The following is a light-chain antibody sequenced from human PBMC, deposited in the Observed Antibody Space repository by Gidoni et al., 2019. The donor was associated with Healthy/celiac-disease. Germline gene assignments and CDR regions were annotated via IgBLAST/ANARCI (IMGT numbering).Light chain of an antibody. CDR2: KAS. J-gene: IGKJ2*01. V-gene: IGKV1-5*03. Sequence: DIQMTQSPSTLSASVGDRVTITCRASQRISSWLAWYQQKPGKAPKLLIYKASSLDSGVPSRFVGSGSGTEFTLTISSLQPDDFATYYCQQYKSYPYTFGQGTKLEIK. CDR3: QQYKSYPYT. CDR1: QRISSW.